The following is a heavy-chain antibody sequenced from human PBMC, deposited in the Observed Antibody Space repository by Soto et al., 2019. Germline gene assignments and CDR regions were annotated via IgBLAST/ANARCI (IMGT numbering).Heavy chain of an antibody. CDR3: TRDVYGSTTSGYYYYAMDV. J-gene: IGHJ6*02. CDR1: GGSITSSY. Sequence: SETLSLTCSVSGGSITSSYWSWIRQPAGKGLECIGRIYASGSTNYNPSLKSRVTMSVDTSKNQVSLRLTSVTAADTAVYYCTRDVYGSTTSGYYYYAMDVWGQGTTVTVSS. V-gene: IGHV4-4*07. D-gene: IGHD2-2*01. CDR2: IYASGST.